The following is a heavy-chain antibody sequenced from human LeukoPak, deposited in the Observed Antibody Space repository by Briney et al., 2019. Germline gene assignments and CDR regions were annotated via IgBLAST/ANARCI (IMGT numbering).Heavy chain of an antibody. D-gene: IGHD3-3*01. CDR3: ACHLRDYDFWSGYYNRLLRFDY. Sequence: PSETLSLTCTVSGGSISSSSYYWGWIRQPPGKGLEWIGSIYYSGSTYYNPSLKSRVTISVDTSKNQFSLKLSSVTAADTAVYYCACHLRDYDFWSGYYNRLLRFDYWGQGTLVTVSS. J-gene: IGHJ4*02. V-gene: IGHV4-39*01. CDR1: GGSISSSSYY. CDR2: IYYSGST.